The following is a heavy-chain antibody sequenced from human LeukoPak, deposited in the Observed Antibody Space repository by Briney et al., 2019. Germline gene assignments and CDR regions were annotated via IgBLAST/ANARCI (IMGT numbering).Heavy chain of an antibody. J-gene: IGHJ4*02. V-gene: IGHV3-30*02. D-gene: IGHD2-2*01. CDR1: GFTFSSYG. CDR3: AKDHRRYCSSTSCPQFDY. CDR2: IRYDGSNK. Sequence: GGSLRLSCAASGFTFSSYGMHWVRQAPGKGLEWVAFIRYDGSNKYYADSVKGRFTISRDNSKNTLYLQMNSLRAEDTAVYYCAKDHRRYCSSTSCPQFDYWGQGTLVTVSS.